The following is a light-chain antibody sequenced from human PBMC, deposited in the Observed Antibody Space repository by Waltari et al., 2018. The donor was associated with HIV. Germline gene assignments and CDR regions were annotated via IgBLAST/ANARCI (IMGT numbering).Light chain of an antibody. V-gene: IGKV2-28*01. CDR3: MQGIEAPRT. J-gene: IGKJ1*01. Sequence: ETVMTQSLVYLPVASGEPASSACRSSPSLLHSNGYNYVDWYLQKPGQSPQVLIYWGANRAAGDPDRCSGSGAGAYFEQKVSRVEAEDVGVYGCMQGIEAPRTFGRGTRVEIK. CDR1: PSLLHSNGYNY. CDR2: WGA.